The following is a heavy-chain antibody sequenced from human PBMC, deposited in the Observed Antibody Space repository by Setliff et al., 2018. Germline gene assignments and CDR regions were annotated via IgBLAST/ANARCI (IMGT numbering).Heavy chain of an antibody. J-gene: IGHJ6*03. Sequence: GASVMVSCKPSGYSFDDYWIAWVRQMPGKGLEWMGMTQPRDRDVRYSPSFGGQVTISADRSTGTAYLQWSRLKASDTAIYYCARHMTWYNWNDFRDYYYLDVWGKGTAVTVSS. V-gene: IGHV5-51*01. CDR1: GYSFDDYW. CDR3: ARHMTWYNWNDFRDYYYLDV. CDR2: TQPRDRDV. D-gene: IGHD1-1*01.